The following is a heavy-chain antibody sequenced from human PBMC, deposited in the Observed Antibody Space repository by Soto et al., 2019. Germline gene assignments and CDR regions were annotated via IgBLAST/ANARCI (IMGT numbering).Heavy chain of an antibody. D-gene: IGHD5-18*01. CDR1: CDSIGSSHYY. Sequence: PSETLSLTCTVSCDSIGSSHYYWGWIRQPPGKGLEWIGVIYYSGNTYYSPSLKSRVTMSVDTSSNQFSLKLSSVTAADTAVYYCARLTRGYSYAFDYWGRGALVTVSS. V-gene: IGHV4-39*01. J-gene: IGHJ4*02. CDR3: ARLTRGYSYAFDY. CDR2: IYYSGNT.